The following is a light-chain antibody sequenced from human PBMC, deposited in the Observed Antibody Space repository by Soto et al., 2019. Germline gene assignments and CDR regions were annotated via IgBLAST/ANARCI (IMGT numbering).Light chain of an antibody. J-gene: IGLJ2*01. CDR1: SANIGGNY. CDR2: DSD. Sequence: QSVLTQPPSVSAAPGQKVTISCSGSSANIGGNYVSWYQHIPGTAPKLVIYDSDKRPSEIPDRFCGSKSGTSATLDITGLQPGDEADYYCGAWDGSLSVVLFGGGTKLTVL. CDR3: GAWDGSLSVVL. V-gene: IGLV1-51*01.